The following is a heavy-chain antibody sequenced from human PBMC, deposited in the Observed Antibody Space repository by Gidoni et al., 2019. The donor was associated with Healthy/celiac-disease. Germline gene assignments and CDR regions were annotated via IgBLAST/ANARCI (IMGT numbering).Heavy chain of an antibody. CDR3: AREGYSSSGDYYFDY. V-gene: IGHV3-33*01. Sequence: QVQLVESGGGVVQPGRSLRLSCAASGFTFSSYGMHWVRQAPGKGLEWVAVIWYDGSNKYYADSVKGRFTISRDNSKNTLYLQMNSLRAEDTAVYYCAREGYSSSGDYYFDYWGQGTLVTVSS. CDR1: GFTFSSYG. J-gene: IGHJ4*02. D-gene: IGHD6-6*01. CDR2: IWYDGSNK.